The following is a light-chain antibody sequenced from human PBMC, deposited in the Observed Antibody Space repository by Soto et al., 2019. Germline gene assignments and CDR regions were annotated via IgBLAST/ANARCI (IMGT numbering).Light chain of an antibody. V-gene: IGLV2-8*01. Sequence: QSALTQPPSASGSPGQSVTISCTGTSSDVGAYNYVSWYQQYAGKAPKLVIYEVTKRPSGVPDRFSGSKSANTASLTVSGRQAEYEADYYCSSFASSNTWVFGGGTKVTVL. CDR3: SSFASSNTWV. CDR2: EVT. CDR1: SSDVGAYNY. J-gene: IGLJ3*02.